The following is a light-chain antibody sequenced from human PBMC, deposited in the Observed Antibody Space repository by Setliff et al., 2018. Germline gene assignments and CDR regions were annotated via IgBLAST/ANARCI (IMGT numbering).Light chain of an antibody. CDR1: QTVSFGFNNENY. V-gene: IGKV4-1*01. J-gene: IGKJ4*01. Sequence: DIVVTQSPAPLAVSLGERATINCKSSQTVSFGFNNENYLAWYQQKPGQPPKLLISWASTRESGVPERFSGSGSATDFTLTISSLQAEDVAVYYCQQYFTTPLTFGGGTKVDIK. CDR3: QQYFTTPLT. CDR2: WAS.